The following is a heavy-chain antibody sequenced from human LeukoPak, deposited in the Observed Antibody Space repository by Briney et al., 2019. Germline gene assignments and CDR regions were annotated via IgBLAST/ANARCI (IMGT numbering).Heavy chain of an antibody. CDR3: AKDLKQQLVRAFDY. V-gene: IGHV3-23*01. D-gene: IGHD6-13*01. Sequence: PGGSLRLSCVASGFSSHIYVMSWVRQAPGKGLEWVSAISGSGGSTYYADSVKGRFTISRDNSKNTLYLQMNSLRAEDTAVYYCAKDLKQQLVRAFDYWGQGTLVTVSS. CDR1: GFSSHIYV. J-gene: IGHJ4*02. CDR2: ISGSGGST.